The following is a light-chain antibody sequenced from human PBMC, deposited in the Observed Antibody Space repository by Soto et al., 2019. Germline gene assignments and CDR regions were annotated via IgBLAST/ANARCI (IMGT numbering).Light chain of an antibody. CDR1: QSVSSN. Sequence: EIVMTQSPATLSVSPGERATLSCRASQSVSSNLAWYQQKPGQAPRLLIYGASTRATGIPARFSGRGSGTEFTLTISSLRSEDFEVYYGQQYNNWGTFGQGTKVEIK. J-gene: IGKJ1*01. CDR3: QQYNNWGT. CDR2: GAS. V-gene: IGKV3-15*01.